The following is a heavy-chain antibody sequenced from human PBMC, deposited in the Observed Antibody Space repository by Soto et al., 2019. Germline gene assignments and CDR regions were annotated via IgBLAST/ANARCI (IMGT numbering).Heavy chain of an antibody. D-gene: IGHD1-26*01. V-gene: IGHV3-23*01. J-gene: IGHJ4*02. Sequence: EVQLLESGGGLDQPGGSLRLSCATSGFTFTNYAMTWVRQAPGKGLEWVSTISASGINTYYVDSVEGRFTISRDNSENTVYLQMNSLRAEDRAVYYCAKGQGVGGIYSLDFWGQGTLVTVSS. CDR2: ISASGINT. CDR3: AKGQGVGGIYSLDF. CDR1: GFTFTNYA.